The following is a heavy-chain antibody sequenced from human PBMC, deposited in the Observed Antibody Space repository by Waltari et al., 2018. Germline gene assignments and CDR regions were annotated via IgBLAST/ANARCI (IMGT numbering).Heavy chain of an antibody. CDR2: IIAYNGNT. J-gene: IGHJ4*02. Sequence: QVQLVQSGAEVKKPGASVKVSCKASGYTFTSYGISWVRQAPGQGLEWMGWIIAYNGNTNCAQKLQARVTITTDESTSTAYMELSSLRSEDTAVYYCARDRQQWLPEEWGQGTLVIVSS. D-gene: IGHD6-19*01. CDR1: GYTFTSYG. V-gene: IGHV1-18*01. CDR3: ARDRQQWLPEE.